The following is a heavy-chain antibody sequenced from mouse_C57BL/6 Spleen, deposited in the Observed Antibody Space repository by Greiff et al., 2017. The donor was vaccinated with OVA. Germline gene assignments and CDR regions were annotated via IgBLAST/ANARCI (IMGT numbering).Heavy chain of an antibody. D-gene: IGHD4-1*01. Sequence: EVQLQQSGPVLVKPGASVKMSCKASGYTFTDYYMNWVKQSHGKSLEWIGVINPYNGGTSYNQKFKGKATLTVDKSSSTAYMELNSLTSEDSAVYYCARWDTGYAMDYWGQGTSVTVSS. CDR1: GYTFTDYY. V-gene: IGHV1-19*01. CDR2: INPYNGGT. CDR3: ARWDTGYAMDY. J-gene: IGHJ4*01.